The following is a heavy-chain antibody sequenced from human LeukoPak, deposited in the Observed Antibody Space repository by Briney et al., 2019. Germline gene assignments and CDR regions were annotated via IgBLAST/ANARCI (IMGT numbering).Heavy chain of an antibody. V-gene: IGHV3-23*01. Sequence: GGSLRLSCAASGFMFKNYGMSWVRQVPGQGLEWVSAIDGGGGDTHYADSVKGRFTISRDNSKNTLYLQMNSPRVEDTAVYYCVRTTYSSSSRGALDVWGQGTMLTVSS. J-gene: IGHJ3*01. D-gene: IGHD6-6*01. CDR1: GFMFKNYG. CDR3: VRTTYSSSSRGALDV. CDR2: IDGGGGDT.